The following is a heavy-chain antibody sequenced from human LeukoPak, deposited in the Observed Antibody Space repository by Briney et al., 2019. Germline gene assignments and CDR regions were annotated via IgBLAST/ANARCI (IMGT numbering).Heavy chain of an antibody. J-gene: IGHJ4*02. V-gene: IGHV3-74*01. D-gene: IGHD1-26*01. CDR1: GFTFRSYW. CDR2: INTDGSRT. CDR3: ARGLWGLGDY. Sequence: PGGSLRLSFAASGFTFRSYWLHWVRQAPGKGLLWVSHINTDGSRTAYGDPVKGRFTIPRDNARSTLYLEMNNLRAEDTAVYYCARGLWGLGDYWGQGTLVTVSS.